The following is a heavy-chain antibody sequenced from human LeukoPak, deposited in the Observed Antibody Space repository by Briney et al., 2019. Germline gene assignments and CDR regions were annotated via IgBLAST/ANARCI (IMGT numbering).Heavy chain of an antibody. J-gene: IGHJ4*02. V-gene: IGHV3-7*01. CDR2: IKQDGSQK. CDR1: GFTFSTYY. D-gene: IGHD6-19*01. Sequence: GGSLRLSCAASGFTFSTYYMTWVRQAPGKGLEWVANIKQDGSQKYYVDSVRGRFTISRDNAKSSLYLQMNSLRAEDTAVYYCAAQRAVGFDYWGQGTLVTVSS. CDR3: AAQRAVGFDY.